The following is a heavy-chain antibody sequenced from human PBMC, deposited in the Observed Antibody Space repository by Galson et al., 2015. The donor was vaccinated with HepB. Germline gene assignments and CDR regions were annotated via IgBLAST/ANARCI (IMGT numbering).Heavy chain of an antibody. CDR2: IIPIFGTA. J-gene: IGHJ4*02. Sequence: SVKVSCKASGGTFSSYAISWVRQAPGQGLEWMGGIIPIFGTANYAQKFQGRVTITADESTSTAYMEPSSLRSEDTAVYYCARDRGYCSGGSCYSGLNPGDYWGQGTLVTVSS. V-gene: IGHV1-69*13. CDR3: ARDRGYCSGGSCYSGLNPGDY. D-gene: IGHD2-15*01. CDR1: GGTFSSYA.